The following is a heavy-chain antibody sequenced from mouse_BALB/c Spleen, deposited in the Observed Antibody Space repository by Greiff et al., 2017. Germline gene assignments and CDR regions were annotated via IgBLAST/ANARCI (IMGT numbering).Heavy chain of an antibody. J-gene: IGHJ3*01. Sequence: EVKVVESGGGLVKPGGSLKLSCAASGFTFSSYAMSWVRQTPEKRLEWVASISSGGSTYYPDSVKGRFTISRDNARNILYLQMSSLRSEDTAMYYCARGGYDGFAYWGQGTLVTVSA. CDR1: GFTFSSYA. CDR2: ISSGGST. V-gene: IGHV5-6-5*01. CDR3: ARGGYDGFAY. D-gene: IGHD2-14*01.